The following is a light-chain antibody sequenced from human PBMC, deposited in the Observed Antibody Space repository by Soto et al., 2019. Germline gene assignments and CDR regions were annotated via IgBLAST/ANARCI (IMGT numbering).Light chain of an antibody. CDR1: SSDVGGYNY. J-gene: IGLJ1*01. CDR3: SSYTGSSTVV. V-gene: IGLV2-14*01. CDR2: EVS. Sequence: QSALTQPASVSGSPGQSITISCTGTSSDVGGYNYVSWYQHHPGKAPKLIIYEVSNRPSGASNRFSGSKSGNTASLTISGLQADDEADYYCSSYTGSSTVVFGIGTKVTVL.